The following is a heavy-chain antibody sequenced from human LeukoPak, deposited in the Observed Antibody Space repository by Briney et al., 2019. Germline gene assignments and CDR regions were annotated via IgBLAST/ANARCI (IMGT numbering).Heavy chain of an antibody. J-gene: IGHJ5*02. CDR1: GYTFTSYF. CDR3: ARAPPTVDVFDP. Sequence: ASVKASCKASGYTFTSYFMHWVRQAPGQGLEWMGIINPGGGSTTYAQKFQGRLTMTRDTSTSTFYMEPSSLGSEDTAVYYCARAPPTVDVFDPWGQGTLVTVSS. CDR2: INPGGGST. D-gene: IGHD6-19*01. V-gene: IGHV1-46*01.